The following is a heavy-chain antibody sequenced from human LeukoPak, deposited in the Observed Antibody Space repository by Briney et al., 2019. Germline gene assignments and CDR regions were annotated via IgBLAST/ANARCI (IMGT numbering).Heavy chain of an antibody. CDR1: GGSISSYY. D-gene: IGHD3-3*01. CDR2: IYYSGST. CDR3: ARGETHYYDFWSGYYLGY. Sequence: SETLSLTCPVSGGSISSYYWSWIRQPPGKGLEWIGYIYYSGSTNYNPSLKSRVTISVDTSKNQFSMKLSSVTAADTAVYYCARGETHYYDFWSGYYLGYWGQGTLVTVSS. V-gene: IGHV4-59*01. J-gene: IGHJ4*02.